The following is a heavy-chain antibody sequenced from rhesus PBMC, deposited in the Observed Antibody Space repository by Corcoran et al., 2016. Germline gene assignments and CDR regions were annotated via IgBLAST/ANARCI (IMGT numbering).Heavy chain of an antibody. CDR3: ARDSTIVVVKF. CDR1: GGSISDDYY. D-gene: IGHD3-16*01. J-gene: IGHJ4*01. CDR2: IYGSGGGT. Sequence: QVQLQESGPGLVKPSETLSLTCAGAGGSISDDYYWSWIRQPPGKGREWIGYIYGSGGGTNYNPSLKNRVTISIDTSKNQFSLKLSSVTAADTAVYYCARDSTIVVVKFWGQGVLVTVSS. V-gene: IGHV4-106*01.